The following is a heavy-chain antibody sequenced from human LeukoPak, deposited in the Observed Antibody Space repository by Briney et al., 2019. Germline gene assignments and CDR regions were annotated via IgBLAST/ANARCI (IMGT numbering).Heavy chain of an antibody. CDR3: AKDSDTNSDGYSSFDY. D-gene: IGHD5-24*01. Sequence: GGSLRLSCAASGFTFSSYGMHWVRQAPGKGLEWVAVIWYDGSNKYYADSVKGRFTISRDNSKNTLYLQMNSLRAEDTAVYYCAKDSDTNSDGYSSFDYWGQGTLVTVSS. CDR2: IWYDGSNK. CDR1: GFTFSSYG. J-gene: IGHJ4*02. V-gene: IGHV3-33*06.